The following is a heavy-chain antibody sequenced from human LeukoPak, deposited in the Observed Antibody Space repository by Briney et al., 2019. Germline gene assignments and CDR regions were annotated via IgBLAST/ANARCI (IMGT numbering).Heavy chain of an antibody. J-gene: IGHJ4*02. CDR3: ARSRSDFDWLLYADY. V-gene: IGHV3-30*04. CDR1: GFTFSSYA. Sequence: GGSLRLSCAASGFTFSSYAMHWVRQAPGKGLEWVAVISYDGSNKYYADSVKGRSTISRDNSKNTLYLQMNSLRAEDTAVYYCARSRSDFDWLLYADYWGQGTLVTVSS. CDR2: ISYDGSNK. D-gene: IGHD3-9*01.